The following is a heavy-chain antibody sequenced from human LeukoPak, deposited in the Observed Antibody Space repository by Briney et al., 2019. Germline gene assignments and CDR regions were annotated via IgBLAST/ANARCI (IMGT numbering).Heavy chain of an antibody. Sequence: PGGSLRLSCAASGFTFSSYGMHWVRQAPGKGLEWVAVIWYDGSNKYYADSVKGRFTISRDNSKNTLYLQMNSLRAEDTAVYYCARDQLEIGQLWPQYGMDAWGQGTTVTVSS. CDR1: GFTFSSYG. V-gene: IGHV3-33*01. J-gene: IGHJ6*02. D-gene: IGHD5-18*01. CDR2: IWYDGSNK. CDR3: ARDQLEIGQLWPQYGMDA.